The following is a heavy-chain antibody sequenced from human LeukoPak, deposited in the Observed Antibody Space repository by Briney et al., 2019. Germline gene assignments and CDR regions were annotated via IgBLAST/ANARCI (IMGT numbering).Heavy chain of an antibody. CDR3: ARAPERGYSGYDFDC. V-gene: IGHV1-69*13. D-gene: IGHD5-12*01. Sequence: ASVKVSCKASGGTFSSYAISWVRQAPGQGLEWMGGIIPIFGTANYAQKFQGRVTITADESTSTAYMELSSLRSEDTAVYYCARAPERGYSGYDFDCWNQGTLVTVSS. CDR1: GGTFSSYA. J-gene: IGHJ4*02. CDR2: IIPIFGTA.